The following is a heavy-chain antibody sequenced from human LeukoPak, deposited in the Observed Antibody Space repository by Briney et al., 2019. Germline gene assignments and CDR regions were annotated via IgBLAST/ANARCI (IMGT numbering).Heavy chain of an antibody. CDR1: GFTFSSYS. J-gene: IGHJ5*02. Sequence: GGSLRLSCAASGFTFSSYSMNWIRQAPGKGLEWVAVISYDGSNKYYADSVKGRFTISRDNSKNTLYLQMTSLRAEDTAVYYFARKGWELWRNWFDPWGQGTLVTVSS. D-gene: IGHD1-7*01. V-gene: IGHV3-30*03. CDR3: ARKGWELWRNWFDP. CDR2: ISYDGSNK.